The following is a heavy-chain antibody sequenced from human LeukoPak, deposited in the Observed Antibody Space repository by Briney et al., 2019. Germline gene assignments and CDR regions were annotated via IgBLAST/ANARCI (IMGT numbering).Heavy chain of an antibody. D-gene: IGHD6-19*01. Sequence: SETLSLTCTVSGGSISSSNYSWGWVRQPPGKGLEWIGSIYYSGSTYYNPSLKSRVTISVDTSKNQFSLKLSSVTAADTAVYYCAREVRAVAGTVDYWGQGTLVTVSS. CDR2: IYYSGST. J-gene: IGHJ4*02. CDR3: AREVRAVAGTVDY. CDR1: GGSISSSNYS. V-gene: IGHV4-39*07.